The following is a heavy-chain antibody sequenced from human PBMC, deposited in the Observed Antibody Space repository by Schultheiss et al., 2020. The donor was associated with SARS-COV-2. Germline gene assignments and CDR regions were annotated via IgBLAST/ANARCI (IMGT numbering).Heavy chain of an antibody. V-gene: IGHV4-38-2*02. Sequence: SETLSLTCTVSGGSISSGYYWGWIRQPPGKGLEYIGEVTHSGTSYYNPSLKSRVTISIDTSRNQFSLKLNSVSAADTAVYFCARQIKVGSYYNSATLSFIWGRGALVTVSS. CDR1: GGSISSGYY. CDR2: VTHSGTS. CDR3: ARQIKVGSYYNSATLSFI. D-gene: IGHD5-24*01. J-gene: IGHJ4*02.